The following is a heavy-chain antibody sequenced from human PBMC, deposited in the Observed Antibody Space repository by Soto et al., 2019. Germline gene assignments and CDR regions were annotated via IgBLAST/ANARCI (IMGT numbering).Heavy chain of an antibody. J-gene: IGHJ4*02. CDR2: IYDSGNT. Sequence: SETLSLTCAVSGGSISGTTYSWSWIRQRPGKGLEWIGYIYDSGNTYYNPSLNSQFSISVDRSKNQFSLKLSSVTAADTAVYYCARGQGAAAGHSNFDYWGQAALVTVPS. CDR1: GGSISGTTYS. CDR3: ARGQGAAAGHSNFDY. V-gene: IGHV4-30-2*01. D-gene: IGHD6-13*01.